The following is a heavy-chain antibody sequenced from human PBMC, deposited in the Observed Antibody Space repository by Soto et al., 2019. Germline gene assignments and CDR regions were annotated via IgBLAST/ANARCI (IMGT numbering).Heavy chain of an antibody. CDR1: GGTFSSYA. J-gene: IGHJ6*02. D-gene: IGHD5-12*01. V-gene: IGHV1-69*01. CDR2: IIPVFGTA. CDR3: ARCGAGATPQRYYYGMDV. Sequence: QVQLVQSGAEVKKPGSSVKVSCKASGGTFSSYAITWVRQAPGQGLEWMGGIIPVFGTANYAQKFQGRVTITADESTTTAYMELSSLRSEDTAVYFCARCGAGATPQRYYYGMDVWGQGTTVTVSS.